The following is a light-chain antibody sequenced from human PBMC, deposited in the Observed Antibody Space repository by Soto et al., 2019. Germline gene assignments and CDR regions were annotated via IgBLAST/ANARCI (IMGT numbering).Light chain of an antibody. CDR1: SSNIGAGYD. CDR2: GDN. J-gene: IGLJ1*01. V-gene: IGLV1-40*01. Sequence: QSALTQAPSVSGAPGQRISISCTGSSSNIGAGYDVHWYRQLPGTAPKLLIYGDNNRPSGVPDRFSASKSGTSASLAITGLQAEDEADYSCQSYDNTLSRLFGTGTKVTVL. CDR3: QSYDNTLSRL.